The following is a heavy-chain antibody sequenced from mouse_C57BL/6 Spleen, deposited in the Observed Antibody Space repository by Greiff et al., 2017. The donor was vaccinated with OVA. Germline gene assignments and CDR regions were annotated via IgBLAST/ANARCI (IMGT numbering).Heavy chain of an antibody. J-gene: IGHJ1*03. D-gene: IGHD1-1*01. CDR1: GYTFTSYW. CDR2: IDPSDSYT. Sequence: QVQLQQPGAELVMPGASVKLSCKASGYTFTSYWMHWVKQRPGQGLEWIGEIDPSDSYTNYNQKFKGKSTLTVDNSSSTAYMQLSSLTSEDSAVDDCESEGGSSGWYFDVWGTGTTVTVSS. CDR3: ESEGGSSGWYFDV. V-gene: IGHV1-69*01.